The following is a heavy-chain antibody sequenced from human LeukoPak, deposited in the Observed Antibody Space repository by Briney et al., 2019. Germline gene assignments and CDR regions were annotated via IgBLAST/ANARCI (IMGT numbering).Heavy chain of an antibody. CDR1: GGSISSSSYY. J-gene: IGHJ4*02. V-gene: IGHV4-61*05. CDR2: IYYSGST. Sequence: SETLSLTCTVSGGSISSSSYYWGWIRQPPGKGLEWIGYIYYSGSTNYNPSLKSRVTISVDTSKNQFSLKLSSVTAADTAVYYCARGKGYCSSTSCPDYWGQGTLVTVSS. CDR3: ARGKGYCSSTSCPDY. D-gene: IGHD2-2*01.